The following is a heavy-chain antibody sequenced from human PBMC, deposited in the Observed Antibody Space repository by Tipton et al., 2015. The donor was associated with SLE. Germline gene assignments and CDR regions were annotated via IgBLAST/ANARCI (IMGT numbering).Heavy chain of an antibody. V-gene: IGHV3-21*04. CDR3: ARVDPPPI. Sequence: SLRLSCAASGFTFSSYTLNWVRQDPGKGLEWVSSISSSSSYIYYADSVKGRFTISRDNAKNSLYLQMNNLRTEDTAVYYCARVDPPPIWGQGTTVTVSS. CDR1: GFTFSSYT. J-gene: IGHJ6*02. CDR2: ISSSSSYI.